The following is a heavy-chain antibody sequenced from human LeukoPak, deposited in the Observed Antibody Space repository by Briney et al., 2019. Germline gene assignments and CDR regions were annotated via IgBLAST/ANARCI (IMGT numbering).Heavy chain of an antibody. Sequence: SETLSLTCTVSGASLSSSTYYWGWVRQPPGKGLEWIGSIYYSGSTYYNPSLKSRVTISVDTSKNQFSLQLSSVTAADTAVYYCAREGSTSSRPFDYWGQGTLVTVSS. V-gene: IGHV4-39*07. D-gene: IGHD6-6*01. CDR2: IYYSGST. J-gene: IGHJ4*02. CDR3: AREGSTSSRPFDY. CDR1: GASLSSSTYY.